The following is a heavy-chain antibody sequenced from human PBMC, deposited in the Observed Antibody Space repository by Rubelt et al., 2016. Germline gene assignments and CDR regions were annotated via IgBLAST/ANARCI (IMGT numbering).Heavy chain of an antibody. Sequence: QVQLVQSGAEVKKPGASVKVSCKASGYTFTTYGISWVRQAPGQGLEWMGWIRTYHGNTNYAQNLQGRVTMTTDTSMRTAYMELRSLRSDDTAMYFCARGYCSSANCLFNWFDPWGQGTLVTVSS. J-gene: IGHJ5*02. CDR3: ARGYCSSANCLFNWFDP. CDR1: GYTFTTYG. CDR2: IRTYHGNT. V-gene: IGHV1-18*01. D-gene: IGHD2-2*01.